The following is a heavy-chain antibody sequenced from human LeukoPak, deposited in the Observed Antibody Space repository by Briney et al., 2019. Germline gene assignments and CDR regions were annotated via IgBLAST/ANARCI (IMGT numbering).Heavy chain of an antibody. Sequence: PSETLSLTCTVSGGSVSSGSYYWSWIRQPPGKGLEWIGYIYYSGSTNYNPSLKSRFTISVDTSKNQFSLKLSSVTAADTAVYYCARAPSRGYFDYWGQGTLVTVSS. J-gene: IGHJ4*02. CDR2: IYYSGST. CDR3: ARAPSRGYFDY. V-gene: IGHV4-61*01. CDR1: GGSVSSGSYY.